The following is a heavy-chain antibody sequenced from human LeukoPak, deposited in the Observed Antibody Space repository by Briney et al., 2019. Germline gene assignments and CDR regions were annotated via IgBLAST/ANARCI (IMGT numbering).Heavy chain of an antibody. CDR2: INHSGST. CDR3: ARRAGFAGNYYYYMDV. Sequence: SETLSLTCAVYGGSFSVYYWSCIRQPPGKGLEWIGEINHSGSTNYNPSLKSRVTISVDTSKNQFSLKLSSVTAADTAVYYCARRAGFAGNYYYYMDVWGKGTTVTVSS. V-gene: IGHV4-34*01. J-gene: IGHJ6*03. CDR1: GGSFSVYY. D-gene: IGHD3-16*01.